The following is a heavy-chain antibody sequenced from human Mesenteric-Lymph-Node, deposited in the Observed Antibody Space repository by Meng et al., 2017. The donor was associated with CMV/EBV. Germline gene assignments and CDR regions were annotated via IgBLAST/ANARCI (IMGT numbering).Heavy chain of an antibody. CDR2: VSHDETIK. D-gene: IGHD1-14*01. Sequence: GGSRRLSCVGFGFTFRGSVIHWVRQAPGKGLEWVAVVSHDETIKYYADSVEGRFTISRDNSRNTVYLQMNSLRGEDTDLYYCAMRPHAEPLYYFDNWGQGTLVTVSS. CDR1: GFTFRGSV. CDR3: AMRPHAEPLYYFDN. J-gene: IGHJ4*02. V-gene: IGHV3-30*04.